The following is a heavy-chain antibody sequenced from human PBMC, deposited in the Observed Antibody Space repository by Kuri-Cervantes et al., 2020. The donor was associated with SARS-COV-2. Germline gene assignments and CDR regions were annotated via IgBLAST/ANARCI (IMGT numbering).Heavy chain of an antibody. J-gene: IGHJ6*02. CDR2: IYYSGST. CDR3: ARGPYGMDV. V-gene: IGHV4-59*08. CDR1: GGSISSYY. Sequence: ESLKISCTVSGGSISSYYCSWIRQPPGKGLEWIGYIYYSGSTNYNPSLKSRVTISVDTSKNQFSLKLSSVTAADTAVYYCARGPYGMDVWGQGTTVTVSS.